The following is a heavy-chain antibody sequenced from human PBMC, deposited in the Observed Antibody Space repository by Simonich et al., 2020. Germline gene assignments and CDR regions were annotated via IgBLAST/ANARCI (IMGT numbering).Heavy chain of an antibody. CDR3: AHKVGYFDL. CDR2: IYWNDDK. Sequence: QITLKESGPTLVKPTQTLTLTCTFSGFSLSTSGVGVGWIRQPPGKALELLALIYWNDDKRYSPSLKSRLTSTKDTSKNQVVLTMTNMDPVDTATDYCAHKVGYFDLWGRGTLVTVSS. V-gene: IGHV2-5*01. CDR1: GFSLSTSGVG. J-gene: IGHJ2*01.